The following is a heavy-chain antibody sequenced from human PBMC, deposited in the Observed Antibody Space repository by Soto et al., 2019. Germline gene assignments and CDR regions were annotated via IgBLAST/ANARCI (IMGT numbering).Heavy chain of an antibody. V-gene: IGHV2-70*04. CDR3: ARSMYSSGWYVSDY. CDR2: IDWDDDK. D-gene: IGHD6-19*01. Sequence: ASGPTLVNPTQTLTLTCTFSGFSLSTSGMRVSWIRQPPGKALEWLARIDWDDDKFYSTSLKTRLTISKDTSKNQVVLTITNMDPVATATYYCARSMYSSGWYVSDYWGQGTLVTVSS. J-gene: IGHJ4*02. CDR1: GFSLSTSGMR.